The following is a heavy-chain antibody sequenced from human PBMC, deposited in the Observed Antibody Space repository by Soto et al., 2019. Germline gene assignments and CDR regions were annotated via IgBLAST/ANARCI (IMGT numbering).Heavy chain of an antibody. Sequence: QVQLQESGPGLVKPSETLSLTCTVSGGSISSYYWSWIRQPPGKGLEWIGYIYYSGSTNYNPSLKSRVTISVDTSKNQFSLKLSSVTAADTAVYYCARGAPAYGDYVFDYWGQGTLVTVSS. CDR2: IYYSGST. D-gene: IGHD4-17*01. V-gene: IGHV4-59*01. CDR3: ARGAPAYGDYVFDY. CDR1: GGSISSYY. J-gene: IGHJ4*02.